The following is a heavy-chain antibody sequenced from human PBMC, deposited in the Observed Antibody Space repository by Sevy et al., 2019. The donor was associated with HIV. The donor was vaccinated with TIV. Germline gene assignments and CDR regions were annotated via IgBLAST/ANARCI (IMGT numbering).Heavy chain of an antibody. CDR3: AKDHIAVVGDAFDI. J-gene: IGHJ3*02. D-gene: IGHD2-21*01. Sequence: GGSLRLSCAASGFAVSSNFMSWVRQAPGKGLEWVSVIYIGGSTYYADSVKGRFTISRDNSKNTLYLQMNSLRAEDTAVYYCAKDHIAVVGDAFDIWGQGTKVTVSS. V-gene: IGHV3-53*01. CDR1: GFAVSSNF. CDR2: IYIGGST.